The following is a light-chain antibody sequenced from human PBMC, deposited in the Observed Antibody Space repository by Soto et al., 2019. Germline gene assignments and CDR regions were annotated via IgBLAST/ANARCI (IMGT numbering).Light chain of an antibody. J-gene: IGLJ1*01. CDR1: ASTIGRNY. Sequence: QSVLTQSPSASGTPGQRVTISCSGSASTIGRNYVYWYQQLPGTAPKLLIYRNSQRPSGVPDRFSGSKSGTSASLAISGLRSEDEADCYCAAWDDNLSALYVFGAGTKVTVL. V-gene: IGLV1-47*01. CDR2: RNS. CDR3: AAWDDNLSALYV.